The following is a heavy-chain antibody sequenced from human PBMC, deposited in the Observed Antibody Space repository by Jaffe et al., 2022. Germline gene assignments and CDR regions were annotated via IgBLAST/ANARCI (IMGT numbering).Heavy chain of an antibody. CDR3: ARAIGDTIFGVAQNEGYFDY. CDR1: GGTFSSYA. D-gene: IGHD3-3*01. CDR2: IIPIFGTA. J-gene: IGHJ4*02. Sequence: QVQLVQSGAEVKKPGSSVKVSCKASGGTFSSYAISWVRQAPGQGLEWMGGIIPIFGTANYAQKFQGRVTITADESTSTAYMELSSLRSEDTAVYYCARAIGDTIFGVAQNEGYFDYWGQGTLVTVSS. V-gene: IGHV1-69*01.